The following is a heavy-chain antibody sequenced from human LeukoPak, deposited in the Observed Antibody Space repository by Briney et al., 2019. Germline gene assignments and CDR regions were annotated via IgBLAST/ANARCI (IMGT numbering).Heavy chain of an antibody. V-gene: IGHV4-59*08. Sequence: SETLSLTCTVSGGSISSYYWSWTRQPPGKGLEWIGYIYYSGSTNRNPSLKSRVTISVDTSKNQFSLKLSSVTAADTAVYYCASGVVTADWGAFFDYWGQGTLVTVSS. CDR3: ASGVVTADWGAFFDY. D-gene: IGHD2-21*02. CDR1: GGSISSYY. CDR2: IYYSGST. J-gene: IGHJ4*02.